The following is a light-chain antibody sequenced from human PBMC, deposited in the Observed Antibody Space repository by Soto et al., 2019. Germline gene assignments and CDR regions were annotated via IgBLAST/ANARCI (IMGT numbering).Light chain of an antibody. V-gene: IGKV3-11*01. Sequence: EIVXTQSPXTXSLSPGERATLSCRASQSVSSYLAWYQQKPGQAPRLLIYDASNRATGIPARFSGSGSGTDFTLTISSLEPEDFAVYYCQQRSNWPPLTFGGGTKVEIK. CDR2: DAS. CDR1: QSVSSY. CDR3: QQRSNWPPLT. J-gene: IGKJ4*01.